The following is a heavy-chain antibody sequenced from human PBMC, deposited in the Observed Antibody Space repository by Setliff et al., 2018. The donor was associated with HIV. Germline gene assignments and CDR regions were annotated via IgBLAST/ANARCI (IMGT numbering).Heavy chain of an antibody. D-gene: IGHD3-22*01. CDR1: GASIRGHY. CDR3: ARSLVPSGYYYGRHAFDI. J-gene: IGHJ3*02. CDR2: IYYSGNT. Sequence: SLTCSVSGASIRGHYWSWIRQSPGKGLEWIGNIYYSGNTYYNPSFKSRVTISVDTSKNQFSLRVNSVTAADTAVYYCARSLVPSGYYYGRHAFDIWGQGTKVTVSS. V-gene: IGHV4-59*08.